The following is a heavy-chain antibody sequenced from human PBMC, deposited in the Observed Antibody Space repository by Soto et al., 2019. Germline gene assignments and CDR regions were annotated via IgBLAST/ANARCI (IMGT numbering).Heavy chain of an antibody. D-gene: IGHD3-22*01. V-gene: IGHV1-69*01. CDR2: IIPIFGTA. CDR1: GGTFSSYA. J-gene: IGHJ3*02. Sequence: QVQLLQSGAEVKKPGSSVKVSCKASGGTFSSYAISWVRQAPGQGLEWMGGIIPIFGTANNAQKFQGRVTITADESTSTAHMELSSLRSEDTAVYFCARDLRVYDSSGYYSSAFDIWGQGTMVTVSS. CDR3: ARDLRVYDSSGYYSSAFDI.